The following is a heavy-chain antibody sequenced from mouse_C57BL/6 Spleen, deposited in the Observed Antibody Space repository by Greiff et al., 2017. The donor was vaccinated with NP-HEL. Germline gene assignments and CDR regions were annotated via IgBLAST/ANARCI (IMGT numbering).Heavy chain of an antibody. Sequence: DVHLVESGGGLVKPGGSLKLSCAASGFTFSDYGMHWVRQAPEKGLEWVAYISSGSSTIYYADTVKGRFTISRDNAKNTLFLQMTSLRSEDTAMYYCARPDGYYGYFDYWGQGTTLTVSS. CDR3: ARPDGYYGYFDY. D-gene: IGHD2-3*01. J-gene: IGHJ2*01. CDR2: ISSGSSTI. V-gene: IGHV5-17*01. CDR1: GFTFSDYG.